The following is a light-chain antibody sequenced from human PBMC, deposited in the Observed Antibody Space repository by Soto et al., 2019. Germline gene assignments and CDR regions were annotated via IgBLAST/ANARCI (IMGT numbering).Light chain of an antibody. J-gene: IGLJ2*01. CDR1: SGHSSYA. CDR2: LNGDGSH. CDR3: QTWGTGINVV. Sequence: QSVLTQSPSASASLGASVKLTCSLSSGHSSYAIAWYQQQPEKGPRYLMKLNGDGSHSKGDGIPDRFSSSSSGAERYLTISSLQSEDEADYYCQTWGTGINVVFGGGTKLTVL. V-gene: IGLV4-69*01.